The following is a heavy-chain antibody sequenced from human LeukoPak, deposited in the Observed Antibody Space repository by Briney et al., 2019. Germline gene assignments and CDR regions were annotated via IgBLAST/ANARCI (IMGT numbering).Heavy chain of an antibody. CDR1: GDSISSYY. CDR2: IYHSGRT. V-gene: IGHV4-59*08. CDR3: ARFGIAEQTFDY. D-gene: IGHD1-14*01. Sequence: PSETLSLTCTVSGDSISSYYWSWIRQPPGEGLEWIGYIYHSGRTNYTSSLRSRVTISMDTSKNQFSLKLSSVTAADTAVYYCARFGIAEQTFDYWGQGTLVTVSS. J-gene: IGHJ4*02.